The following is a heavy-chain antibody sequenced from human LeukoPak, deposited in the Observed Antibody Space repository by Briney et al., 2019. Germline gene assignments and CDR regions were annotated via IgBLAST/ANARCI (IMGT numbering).Heavy chain of an antibody. D-gene: IGHD3-10*02. Sequence: GGSLRLSCAASGFTFSSSWMNWVRQAPGKGLEWVANIKQDGSEKYYVDSVKGRFTISRDNAKGSLYLQMNSLRAEDTAVYYCAKDGRTMSVWGRGTTVTVSS. CDR3: AKDGRTMSV. V-gene: IGHV3-7*01. CDR2: IKQDGSEK. J-gene: IGHJ6*02. CDR1: GFTFSSSW.